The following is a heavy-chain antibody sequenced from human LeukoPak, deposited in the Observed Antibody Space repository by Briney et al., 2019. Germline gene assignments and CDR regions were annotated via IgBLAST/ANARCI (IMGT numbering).Heavy chain of an antibody. D-gene: IGHD2-15*01. CDR1: GYTFTGYY. J-gene: IGHJ3*02. CDR2: INPNSGGT. Sequence: ASVKVSCKASGYTFTGYYMHWVRQAPGQGLEWMGWINPNSGGTNYAQKFQGRVTMTRDTSISTAYMGLSRLRSDDTAVYYCATSIMVVAATLDDAFDIWGQGTMVTVSS. V-gene: IGHV1-2*02. CDR3: ATSIMVVAATLDDAFDI.